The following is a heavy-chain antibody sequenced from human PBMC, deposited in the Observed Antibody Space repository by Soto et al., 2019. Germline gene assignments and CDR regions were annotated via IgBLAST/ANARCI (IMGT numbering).Heavy chain of an antibody. CDR3: AKSTLVVLVIHEFDE. D-gene: IGHD3-22*01. CDR2: LSGSGDTT. V-gene: IGHV3-23*01. Sequence: RQAPGKGLEWVSGLSGSGDTTHYADSVKGRFTISRDYSKNTLYMQMNNLRADDTAVYFCAKSTLVVLVIHEFDEWGQGTLVTVSP. J-gene: IGHJ4*02.